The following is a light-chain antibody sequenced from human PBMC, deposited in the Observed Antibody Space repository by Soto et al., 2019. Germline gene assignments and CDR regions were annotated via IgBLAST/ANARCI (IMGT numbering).Light chain of an antibody. CDR2: GIT. CDR3: QSYDRRLSGYV. J-gene: IGLJ1*01. CDR1: SSNFGAGFD. V-gene: IGLV1-40*01. Sequence: QSVLAQPPSVSGAPGQWVTISCTGSSSNFGAGFDVHWYQQPPGAAPKLLIYGITNRPSGVPDRFSGSKSGTSASLAITGLQAEDEAVYYCQSYDRRLSGYVFGTGTKVTVL.